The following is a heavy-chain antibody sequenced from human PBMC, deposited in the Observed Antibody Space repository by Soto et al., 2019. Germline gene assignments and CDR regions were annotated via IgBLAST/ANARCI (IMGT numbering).Heavy chain of an antibody. CDR1: GFTFSSYS. D-gene: IGHD3-22*01. Sequence: PGGSLRLSCAASGFTFSSYSMNWVRQAPGKGLEWVSSISSSSSYIYYADSVKGRFTISRDNAKNSLYLQMNSLRAEDTAVYYCARDRGTMIVATGFDPWGQGTLVTVS. CDR2: ISSSSSYI. J-gene: IGHJ5*02. CDR3: ARDRGTMIVATGFDP. V-gene: IGHV3-21*01.